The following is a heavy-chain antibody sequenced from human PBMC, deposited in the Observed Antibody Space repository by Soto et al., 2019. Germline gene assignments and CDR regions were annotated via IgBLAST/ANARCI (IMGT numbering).Heavy chain of an antibody. CDR1: GFTFSSYG. CDR2: IWYDGSNK. D-gene: IGHD4-17*01. CDR3: AREMIETMVTTEYYYGMDV. J-gene: IGHJ6*02. Sequence: QVQLVESGGGVVQPGRSLRLSCAASGFTFSSYGMHWVRQAPGTGLEGVAVIWYDGSNKYYADSVKGRFTISRDNSKNTLYLQMNSPRAEDTAVYYWAREMIETMVTTEYYYGMDVWGQGTTVTVSS. V-gene: IGHV3-33*01.